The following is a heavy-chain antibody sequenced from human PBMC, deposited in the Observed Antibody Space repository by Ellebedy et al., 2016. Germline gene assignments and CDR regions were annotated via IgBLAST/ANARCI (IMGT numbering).Heavy chain of an antibody. V-gene: IGHV1-8*01. J-gene: IGHJ3*01. D-gene: IGHD6-19*01. CDR2: MSPKSGNT. CDR1: GYTFTNFD. Sequence: ASVKVSCKASGYTFTNFDINWVRQAPGQGLKWLGWMSPKSGNTGYAQRFQGRVTMTRDTTMSTAYMEVKSLRSEDTAVYFCVRGRGWLDAFDVWGQGTMVAVSS. CDR3: VRGRGWLDAFDV.